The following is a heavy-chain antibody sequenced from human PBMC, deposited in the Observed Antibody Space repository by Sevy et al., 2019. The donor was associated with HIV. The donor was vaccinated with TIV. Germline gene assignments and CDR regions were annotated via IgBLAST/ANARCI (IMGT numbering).Heavy chain of an antibody. CDR3: ARSGGSYDYGMDV. D-gene: IGHD1-26*01. V-gene: IGHV3-7*01. J-gene: IGHJ6*02. CDR1: EFTLSSYW. CDR2: IKQDGSEK. Sequence: GGSLRLSCAASEFTLSSYWMSWVRQAPGKGLEWVANIKQDGSEKYYVYSVKGRFTISRDNAKNSLYLQMNSLRAEDTAVYYCARSGGSYDYGMDVWGQGTTVTVSS.